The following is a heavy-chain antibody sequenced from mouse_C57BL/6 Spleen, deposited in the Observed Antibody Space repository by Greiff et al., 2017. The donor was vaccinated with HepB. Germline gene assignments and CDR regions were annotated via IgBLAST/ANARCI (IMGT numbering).Heavy chain of an antibody. CDR3: AREEGYFLAY. CDR1: GYTFTDYY. J-gene: IGHJ3*01. Sequence: EVQLQQSGPELVKPGASVKISCKASGYTFTDYYMNWVKQSHGKSLEWIGDINPNNGGTSYNQKFKGKATLTVDKSSSTAYMELRSLTSEDSAVYYCAREEGYFLAYWGQGTLVTVSA. CDR2: INPNNGGT. V-gene: IGHV1-26*01. D-gene: IGHD2-3*01.